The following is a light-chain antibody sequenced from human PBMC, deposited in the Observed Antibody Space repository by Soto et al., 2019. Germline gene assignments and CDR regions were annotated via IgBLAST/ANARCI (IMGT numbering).Light chain of an antibody. CDR3: QQSFSTPF. CDR2: AAS. CDR1: QSINNY. J-gene: IGKJ3*01. Sequence: DIQMTQSPSSLSATVGDTVTITCRASQSINNYLNWYQQKAGEAPILLIYAASSLQSGVPSRFSGSGSGTDFTLTISSLQPEDFATYYCQQSFSTPFFSPGTRVDIK. V-gene: IGKV1-39*01.